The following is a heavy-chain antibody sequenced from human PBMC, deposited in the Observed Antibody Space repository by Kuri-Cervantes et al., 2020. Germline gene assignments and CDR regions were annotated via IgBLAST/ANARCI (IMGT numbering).Heavy chain of an antibody. CDR1: GGTFSSYA. Sequence: SVKVSCKAAGGTFSSYAISWVRQAPGQGLEWMGWIIPIFGTANYAQKCQGRVTITADESTSTAYMELRTLRSEDTAVYYCARGASRTLYLTGYYGMDVWCQGTTVTVSS. J-gene: IGHJ6*02. V-gene: IGHV1-69*13. CDR3: ARGASRTLYLTGYYGMDV. D-gene: IGHD2-8*01. CDR2: IIPIFGTA.